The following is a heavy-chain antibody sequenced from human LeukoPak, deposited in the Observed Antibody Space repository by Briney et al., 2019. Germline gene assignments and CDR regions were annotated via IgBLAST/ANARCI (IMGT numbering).Heavy chain of an antibody. CDR1: GFTFSSYG. J-gene: IGHJ4*02. V-gene: IGHV3-33*06. D-gene: IGHD2/OR15-2a*01. CDR3: AKGRIGGAHGYFDY. Sequence: GGSLRLSCAASGFTFSSYGMHWVRQAPGKGLEWVAVIWYDGSNKCYADSVKGRFTISRDSSKNTLYLQMNSLRAGDTAVYYCAKGRIGGAHGYFDYWGQGSLVTVSS. CDR2: IWYDGSNK.